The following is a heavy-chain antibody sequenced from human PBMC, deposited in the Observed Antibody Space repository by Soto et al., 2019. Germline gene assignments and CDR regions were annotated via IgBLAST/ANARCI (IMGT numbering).Heavy chain of an antibody. CDR3: ARAGYCSGVTCFHGNCDY. Sequence: QVQLVQSGAEVKRPGASVKVSCKASVYTFTTYYMHWVRQAPGQGLEWLGIINPNGGSTTYAQKFQGRVTMTRDTSTSTVYLELSSLRSEDTAVYYCARAGYCSGVTCFHGNCDYWCQGTLVTVSA. D-gene: IGHD2-15*01. J-gene: IGHJ4*02. CDR2: INPNGGST. CDR1: VYTFTTYY. V-gene: IGHV1-46*01.